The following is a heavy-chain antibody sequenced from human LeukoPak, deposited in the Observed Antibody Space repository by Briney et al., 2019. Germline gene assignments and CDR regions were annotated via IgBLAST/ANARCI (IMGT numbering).Heavy chain of an antibody. CDR2: INPNSGGT. V-gene: IGHV1-2*06. Sequence: ASVKVSCKASGYTFTGYYMHWVRQAPGQGLEWMGRINPNSGGTNYAQKFQGRVTMTRDTSISTAYMELSSLRSEDTAVYYCARTSYDILTGYYEPPTYYFDYWGQGTLVTVSS. CDR3: ARTSYDILTGYYEPPTYYFDY. CDR1: GYTFTGYY. J-gene: IGHJ4*02. D-gene: IGHD3-9*01.